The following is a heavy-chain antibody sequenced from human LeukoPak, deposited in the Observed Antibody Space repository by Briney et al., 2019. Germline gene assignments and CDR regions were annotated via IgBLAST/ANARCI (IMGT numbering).Heavy chain of an antibody. V-gene: IGHV3-33*01. CDR2: IWYDGSNK. CDR1: GFTFSSYG. CDR3: ARDRESIAARGSYFQH. D-gene: IGHD6-6*01. J-gene: IGHJ1*01. Sequence: GGSLRLPCAASGFTFSSYGMHWVRQAPGKGLEWVAVIWYDGSNKYYADSVKGRFTISRDNSKNTLYLQMNSLRAEDTAVYYCARDRESIAARGSYFQHWGQGTLVTVSS.